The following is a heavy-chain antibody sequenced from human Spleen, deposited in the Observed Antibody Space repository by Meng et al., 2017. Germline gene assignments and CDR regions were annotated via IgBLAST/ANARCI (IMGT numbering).Heavy chain of an antibody. V-gene: IGHV1-18*01. CDR3: ARVNYYGSGSYRLYYFDY. D-gene: IGHD3-10*01. J-gene: IGHJ4*02. Sequence: ASVQVSCKASGYTFTSYGVSWVRQAPGQGLEWMGWISGYYGNTSYAQKLQGRVTMTTDTSTSTAYMDLRSLRSDDTAVYYCARVNYYGSGSYRLYYFDYWGQGTLVTVS. CDR1: GYTFTSYG. CDR2: ISGYYGNT.